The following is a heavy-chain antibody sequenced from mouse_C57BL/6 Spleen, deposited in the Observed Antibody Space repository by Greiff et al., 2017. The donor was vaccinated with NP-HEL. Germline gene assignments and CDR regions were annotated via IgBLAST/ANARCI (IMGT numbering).Heavy chain of an antibody. CDR2: IHPNSGST. Sequence: QVQLQQPGAELVKPGASVKLSCKASGYTFTSYWMHWVKRRPGQGLEWIGMIHPNSGSTNYNEKFKSKATLTVDKSSSTAYMQLSSLTSEDSAVYYCARGKKGSRQYFDVWGTGTTVTVSS. CDR3: ARGKKGSRQYFDV. CDR1: GYTFTSYW. J-gene: IGHJ1*03. D-gene: IGHD1-1*01. V-gene: IGHV1-64*01.